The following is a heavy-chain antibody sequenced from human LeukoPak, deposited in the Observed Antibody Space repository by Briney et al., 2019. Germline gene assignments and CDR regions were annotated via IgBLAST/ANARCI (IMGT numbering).Heavy chain of an antibody. CDR2: ISYDGSNK. D-gene: IGHD3-22*01. J-gene: IGHJ4*02. V-gene: IGHV3-30-3*01. Sequence: GGSLRLSCAASGFTFSSYAMHWVRQAPGKELEWVAVISYDGSNKYYADSVKGRFTISRDNSKNTLYLQMNSLRAEDTAVYYCARGRYYYDSSGYYRGYYFDYWGQGTLVTVSS. CDR1: GFTFSSYA. CDR3: ARGRYYYDSSGYYRGYYFDY.